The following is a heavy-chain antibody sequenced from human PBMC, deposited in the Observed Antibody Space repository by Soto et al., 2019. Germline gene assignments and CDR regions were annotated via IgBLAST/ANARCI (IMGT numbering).Heavy chain of an antibody. CDR2: TYYRSKWYN. Sequence: SQTLSLTCAISGDSVSSNSAAWNWIRQSPSRGLEWLGRTYYRSKWYNDYAVSVKSRITINPDTSKNQFSLQLNSVTPEDTAVYYCARGSTQLLWFGEFSEAWSGMDVWGQGTTVTVSS. J-gene: IGHJ6*02. D-gene: IGHD3-10*01. CDR3: ARGSTQLLWFGEFSEAWSGMDV. V-gene: IGHV6-1*01. CDR1: GDSVSSNSAA.